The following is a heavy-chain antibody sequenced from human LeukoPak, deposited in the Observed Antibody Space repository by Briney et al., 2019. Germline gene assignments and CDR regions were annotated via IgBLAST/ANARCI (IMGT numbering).Heavy chain of an antibody. CDR3: ARGYCSGGSCYSYFDY. J-gene: IGHJ4*02. CDR1: GGSISSYY. V-gene: IGHV4-59*01. D-gene: IGHD2-15*01. Sequence: SETLSLTCTVPGGSISSYYWSWIRQPPGKGLEWIGYIYYSGSTNYNPSLKSRVTISVDTSKNQFSLKLSSVTAADTAVYYCARGYCSGGSCYSYFDYWGQGTLVTVSS. CDR2: IYYSGST.